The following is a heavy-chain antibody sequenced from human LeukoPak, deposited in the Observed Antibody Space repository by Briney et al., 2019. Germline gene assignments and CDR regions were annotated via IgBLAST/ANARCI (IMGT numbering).Heavy chain of an antibody. CDR1: GGSISNYY. Sequence: SETLSLTCTVSGGSISNYYWNWIRQPAGKELEWIGRIYSSGSTNYNSSLESRVSMSVDTSKNQFSLKLSSVTAADTAVYYCARDPSLRFGEPYFDSWGQGTLVTVSS. J-gene: IGHJ4*02. CDR3: ARDPSLRFGEPYFDS. CDR2: IYSSGST. D-gene: IGHD3-10*01. V-gene: IGHV4-4*07.